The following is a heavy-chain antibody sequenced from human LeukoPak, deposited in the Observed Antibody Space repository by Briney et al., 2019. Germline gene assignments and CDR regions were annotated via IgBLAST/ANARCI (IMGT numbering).Heavy chain of an antibody. D-gene: IGHD3-22*01. CDR2: IRYDGSNK. CDR1: GFTFSGYG. Sequence: GGSLRLSCAASGFTFSGYGMHWVRQAPGKGLEWVAFIRYDGSNKYYADSVKGRFTVSRDNSKNTLYLQMNSLRAEDTAVYYCAKEEGYYYDSGGYYVEYFQHWGQGTLVTVSS. V-gene: IGHV3-30*02. J-gene: IGHJ1*01. CDR3: AKEEGYYYDSGGYYVEYFQH.